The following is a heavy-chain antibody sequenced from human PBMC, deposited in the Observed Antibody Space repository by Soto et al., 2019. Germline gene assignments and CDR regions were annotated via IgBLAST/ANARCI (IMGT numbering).Heavy chain of an antibody. CDR2: INHSGST. D-gene: IGHD3-22*01. CDR1: DGSMNSDSSY. V-gene: IGHV4-39*01. J-gene: IGHJ4*02. CDR3: ARLGGYVSVGYYYLWDS. Sequence: SETLSLTCRVSDGSMNSDSSYWGWIRQPPGKGLEWIGVINHSGSTYHNLSLKGRVTMSVDASRNQFSLKLTSMTAADTAVYYCARLGGYVSVGYYYLWDSWGQGTLVTVSS.